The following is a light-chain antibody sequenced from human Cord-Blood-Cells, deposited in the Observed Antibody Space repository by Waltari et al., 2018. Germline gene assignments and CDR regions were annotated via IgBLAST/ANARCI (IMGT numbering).Light chain of an antibody. V-gene: IGKV3-11*01. CDR1: QRVSSY. J-gene: IGKJ4*01. Sequence: EIVLTQSPATLSLSPGERATLSCRASQRVSSYLAWYQQKPAQAPRLLIYDASNRATGIPARFRGSGSGTDFTLTISSLEPEDFAVYYGQQRSNWPLTFGGGTKVEIK. CDR3: QQRSNWPLT. CDR2: DAS.